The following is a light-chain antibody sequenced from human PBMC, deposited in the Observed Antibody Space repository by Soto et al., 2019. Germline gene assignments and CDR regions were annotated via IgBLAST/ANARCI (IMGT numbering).Light chain of an antibody. V-gene: IGKV1-5*01. CDR1: QSISSW. Sequence: DIQMTQSPSTLSASVGDRVTITCRASQSISSWLAWYQQKPGKAPKLLIYDASSLESGVPSRFSGSGSGTEFTHTISSLQPDDFATYYCQQYNSYRTFGQGTKV. CDR3: QQYNSYRT. CDR2: DAS. J-gene: IGKJ1*01.